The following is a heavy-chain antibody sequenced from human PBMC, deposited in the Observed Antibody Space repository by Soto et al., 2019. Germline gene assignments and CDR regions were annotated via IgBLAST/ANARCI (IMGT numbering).Heavy chain of an antibody. CDR1: GFTFRNYA. Sequence: GSLTLAGSSSGFTFRNYAMTLVLQAPGKGLDWVSSVSNSGGASYYADSVKGRFTISRDNSKNALYLQMNSLRAEDTAVYYCAKDRFIVDPLGSDVWGQGTLVTVSS. CDR2: VSNSGGAS. CDR3: AKDRFIVDPLGSDV. J-gene: IGHJ3*01. D-gene: IGHD1-26*01. V-gene: IGHV3-23*01.